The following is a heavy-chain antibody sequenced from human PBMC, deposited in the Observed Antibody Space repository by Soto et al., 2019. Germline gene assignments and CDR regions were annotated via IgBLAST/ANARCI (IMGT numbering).Heavy chain of an antibody. D-gene: IGHD1-26*01. Sequence: EVQLVETGGGLIQPGGSLRLSCAASGFSVSNNYMSWVRQAPGKGLEWVSVLYSGGGTYYADSVKGRFTISRDSSKNTLYLQMPRLSDEDTAVYFCARGGANDAFDVWGQGTMVTVSS. CDR3: ARGGANDAFDV. CDR1: GFSVSNNY. V-gene: IGHV3-53*02. CDR2: LYSGGGT. J-gene: IGHJ3*01.